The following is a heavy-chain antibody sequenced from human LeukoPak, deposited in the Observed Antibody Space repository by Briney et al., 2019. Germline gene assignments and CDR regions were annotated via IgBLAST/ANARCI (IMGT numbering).Heavy chain of an antibody. Sequence: GASVKVSCKASGYTFTSYGISWVRQAPGQGLEWMGWISAYNGNTNYAQKLQGRVTMTTDTSTSTAYMELRSLRSDDTAVYYCARAQIVVVPAADTSHFDYWGQGTLVTVSS. CDR1: GYTFTSYG. D-gene: IGHD2-2*01. CDR3: ARAQIVVVPAADTSHFDY. V-gene: IGHV1-18*01. CDR2: ISAYNGNT. J-gene: IGHJ4*02.